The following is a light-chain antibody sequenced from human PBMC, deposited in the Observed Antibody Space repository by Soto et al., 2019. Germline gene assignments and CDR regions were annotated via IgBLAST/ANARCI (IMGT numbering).Light chain of an antibody. Sequence: EIVLTQSPATLSLSPGERATLSCRASQSVNIYLAWYQQKPGQAPRLLIYAASNRAAGVPTRFSGSGSGTDFTLTINSLEPEDFAVYYCPQRSNWPLTFGGGTKVAIK. CDR3: PQRSNWPLT. CDR2: AAS. CDR1: QSVNIY. J-gene: IGKJ4*01. V-gene: IGKV3-11*01.